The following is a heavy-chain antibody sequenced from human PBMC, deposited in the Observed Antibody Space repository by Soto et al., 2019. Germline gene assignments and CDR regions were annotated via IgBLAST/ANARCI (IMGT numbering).Heavy chain of an antibody. J-gene: IGHJ5*02. Sequence: ASVKVSCKASGYTFTSYGISWVRQAPGQGLEWMGWISAYNGNTNYAQKLQGRVTMTTDTSTSTAYMELRSLRSDDTAVYYCAMNDFWSGYYNWFDPWGQGTLVTVSS. CDR1: GYTFTSYG. CDR2: ISAYNGNT. V-gene: IGHV1-18*01. CDR3: AMNDFWSGYYNWFDP. D-gene: IGHD3-3*01.